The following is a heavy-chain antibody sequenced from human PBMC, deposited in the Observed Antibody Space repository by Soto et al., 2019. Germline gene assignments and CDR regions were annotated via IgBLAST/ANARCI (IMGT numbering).Heavy chain of an antibody. V-gene: IGHV1-18*04. CDR1: GYTFTSYG. CDR3: ARVGGYYSDYYYGMDV. D-gene: IGHD3-22*01. J-gene: IGHJ6*02. CDR2: ISAYNGNT. Sequence: ASVNVSCKASGYTFTSYGISWVRQAPGQGLEWMGWISAYNGNTNYAQKLQGRVTMTTDTSTSTAYMELRSLRSDDTAVYYCARVGGYYSDYYYGMDVWGQGTTVTVS.